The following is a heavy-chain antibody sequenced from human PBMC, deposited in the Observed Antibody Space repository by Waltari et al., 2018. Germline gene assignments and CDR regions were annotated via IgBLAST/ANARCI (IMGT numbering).Heavy chain of an antibody. Sequence: QVQLVQSGAEVKKPGASVKVSCKASGYTFTDYYMHWVRQAPGQGLEWMGRINPNRGDSNYAQKFRGRVTMTRDTSISTAYMELSRLRFDDTAVYYCARAFCSGGSCYSEDFWGQGTLVIVSS. CDR2: INPNRGDS. D-gene: IGHD2-15*01. CDR1: GYTFTDYY. V-gene: IGHV1-2*06. CDR3: ARAFCSGGSCYSEDF. J-gene: IGHJ4*02.